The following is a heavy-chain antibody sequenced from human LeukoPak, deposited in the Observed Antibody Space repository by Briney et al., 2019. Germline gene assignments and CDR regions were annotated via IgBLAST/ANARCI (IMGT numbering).Heavy chain of an antibody. Sequence: PGGSLGLSCAASGFTFSSYSMNWVRQAPGKGLEWVSSISSSSSYIYYADSVKGRFTISRDNAKNSLYLQMNSLRAEDTAVYYCARAGYSGSYGYAFDIWGQGTMVTVSS. J-gene: IGHJ3*02. D-gene: IGHD1-26*01. CDR2: ISSSSSYI. CDR3: ARAGYSGSYGYAFDI. V-gene: IGHV3-21*01. CDR1: GFTFSSYS.